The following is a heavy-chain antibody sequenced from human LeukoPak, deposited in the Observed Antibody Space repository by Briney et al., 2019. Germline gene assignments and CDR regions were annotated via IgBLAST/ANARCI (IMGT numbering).Heavy chain of an antibody. CDR2: ISPTGSTT. V-gene: IGHV3-74*01. CDR1: GFSFSGHW. CDR3: ARGPNSNWSGLDF. J-gene: IGHJ4*02. Sequence: PGGSLRLSCIATGFSFSGHWMHWARQLPGKGLGWVSRISPTGSTTSYADSVKGRFTVSRDNAKNTLYLQVNNLRAEDTAVYYCARGPNSNWSGLDFWGQGTLLTVS. D-gene: IGHD6-6*01.